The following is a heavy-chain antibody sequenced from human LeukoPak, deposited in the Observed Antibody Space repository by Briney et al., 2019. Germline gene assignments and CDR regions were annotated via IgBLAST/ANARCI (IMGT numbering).Heavy chain of an antibody. Sequence: SVKVSCKASGGTFSSYAISWVRQAPGQGLEWMGGIIPIFGTANYAQKFQGRVTITADKSTSTAYMELSSLRSEDTAVYYCARSAREDLTGHHVGPIYYYYGMDVWGKGTTVTVSS. CDR2: IIPIFGTA. V-gene: IGHV1-69*06. J-gene: IGHJ6*04. CDR1: GGTFSSYA. CDR3: ARSAREDLTGHHVGPIYYYYGMDV. D-gene: IGHD3-9*01.